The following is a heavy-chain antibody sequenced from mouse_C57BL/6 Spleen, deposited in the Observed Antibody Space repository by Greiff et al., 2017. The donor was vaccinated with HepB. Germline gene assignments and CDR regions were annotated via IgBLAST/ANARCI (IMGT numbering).Heavy chain of an antibody. CDR2: IYPGDGDT. CDR3: AREGYPDV. Sequence: QVQLKESGPELVKPGASVKISCKASGYAFSSSWMNWVKQRPGKGLEWIGRIYPGDGDTNYNGKFKGKATLTADKSSSTAYMQLSSLTSEDSAVYFCAREGYPDVWGTGTTVTVSS. D-gene: IGHD5-1-1*01. CDR1: GYAFSSSW. V-gene: IGHV1-82*01. J-gene: IGHJ1*03.